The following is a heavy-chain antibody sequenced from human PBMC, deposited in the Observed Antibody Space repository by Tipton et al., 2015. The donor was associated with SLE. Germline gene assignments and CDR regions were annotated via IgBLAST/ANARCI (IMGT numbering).Heavy chain of an antibody. CDR1: GFTFSAYT. D-gene: IGHD3-3*02. V-gene: IGHV3-30*04. CDR3: ARDALEPVSHHFWAQNWFDP. Sequence: SLRLSCAASGFTFSAYTMHWVRQAPGKGLEWVAVISYTGSNQYYTDSVKGRFTISRDNSKNTLYLQMNSLRAEDMAVYYCARDALEPVSHHFWAQNWFDPWGQGTQAIVSS. CDR2: ISYTGSNQ. J-gene: IGHJ5*02.